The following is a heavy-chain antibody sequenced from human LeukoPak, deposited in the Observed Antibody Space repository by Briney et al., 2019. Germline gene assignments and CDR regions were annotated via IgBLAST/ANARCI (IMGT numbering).Heavy chain of an antibody. J-gene: IGHJ6*02. CDR3: AKDWTRLAAPTSYYYYGMDV. CDR1: GYTFSSYY. V-gene: IGHV1-46*01. D-gene: IGHD6-25*01. Sequence: ASVKVSCKASGYTFSSYYMHWVRQAPGQGLEWMGVINPSGGSTSYAQKFQGRITMTRDTSTSTVYMELSSLRSEDTAVYYCAKDWTRLAAPTSYYYYGMDVWGQGTTVTVSS. CDR2: INPSGGST.